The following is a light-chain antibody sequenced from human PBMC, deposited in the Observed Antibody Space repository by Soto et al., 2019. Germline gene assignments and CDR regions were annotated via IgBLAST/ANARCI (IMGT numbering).Light chain of an antibody. V-gene: IGKV3-20*01. J-gene: IGKJ2*01. CDR3: QPYGSSPYA. CDR1: QSVTDSY. Sequence: EIVLTQSPGTLSLSPGERATLSCRASQSVTDSYLAWYQHKPGQAPRLLIYDASTRATAIPDRFSGGGSGTDFTLTLSSLEPEDFAVYYCQPYGSSPYAFGQGTKLEI. CDR2: DAS.